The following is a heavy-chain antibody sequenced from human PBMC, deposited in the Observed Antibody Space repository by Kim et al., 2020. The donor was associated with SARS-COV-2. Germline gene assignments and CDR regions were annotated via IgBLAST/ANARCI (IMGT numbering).Heavy chain of an antibody. D-gene: IGHD6-13*01. CDR3: AREGPFIAAAAPVNWFDP. J-gene: IGHJ5*02. V-gene: IGHV4-34*01. Sequence: KSRVTISVDTYKNQFYLKLSSVTAADTAVYYCAREGPFIAAAAPVNWFDPWGQGTLVTVSS.